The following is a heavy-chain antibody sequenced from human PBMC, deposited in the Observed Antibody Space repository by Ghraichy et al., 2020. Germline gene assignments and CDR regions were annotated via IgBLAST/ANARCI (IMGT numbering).Heavy chain of an antibody. J-gene: IGHJ6*02. CDR1: GFTFSSYW. D-gene: IGHD3-3*01. V-gene: IGHV3-7*01. CDR2: IKEDGSEK. CDR3: AGDRSIDFGLDV. Sequence: GGSLRLSCAASGFTFSSYWMSWVRQAPGKGLEWVANIKEDGSEKSYVDSVKGRFTISRDNAKNSLFLQMNSLRAEDTAVYYCAGDRSIDFGLDVWGQGTTVTVSS.